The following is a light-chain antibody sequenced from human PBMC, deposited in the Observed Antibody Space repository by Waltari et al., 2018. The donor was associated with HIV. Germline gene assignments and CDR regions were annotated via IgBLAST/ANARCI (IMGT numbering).Light chain of an antibody. Sequence: DIQMTQSPSSLSASVGDTVTITCRASQNINNYLNWYQQRPGKPPNLRIYGASSLQPGVPSRFSARTSGANFTLTITRLQPEDFASYYCQQSFSAAITLGQGTRL. CDR1: QNINNY. CDR3: QQSFSAAIT. V-gene: IGKV1-39*01. J-gene: IGKJ5*01. CDR2: GAS.